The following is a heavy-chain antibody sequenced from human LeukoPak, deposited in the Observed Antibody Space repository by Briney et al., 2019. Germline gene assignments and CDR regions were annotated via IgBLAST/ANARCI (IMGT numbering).Heavy chain of an antibody. Sequence: SQTLSLTCTVSGGSISSGSYSWSWIRQPAGKGLEWIGRFYTSGTTNYNPSLKSRVTILVDMSKNQLSLKLTSVTAADTAVYYCARDKGVPAADYYYMDVWGKGTTVTVSS. CDR2: FYTSGTT. CDR3: ARDKGVPAADYYYMDV. J-gene: IGHJ6*03. D-gene: IGHD2-2*01. CDR1: GGSISSGSYS. V-gene: IGHV4-61*02.